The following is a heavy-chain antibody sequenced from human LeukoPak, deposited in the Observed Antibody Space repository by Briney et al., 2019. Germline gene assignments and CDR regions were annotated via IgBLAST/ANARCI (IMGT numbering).Heavy chain of an antibody. Sequence: SETLSLTCTVSGGSISSSSYYWGWIRQPPGKGLEWIGSIYYSGSTYYNPSLKSRVTISVDTSKNQFSLKLSSVTAADTAVYYCARLPDCSSTSCYLPYNWSDPWGQGTLVTVSS. CDR3: ARLPDCSSTSCYLPYNWSDP. CDR2: IYYSGST. J-gene: IGHJ5*02. CDR1: GGSISSSSYY. V-gene: IGHV4-39*01. D-gene: IGHD2-2*01.